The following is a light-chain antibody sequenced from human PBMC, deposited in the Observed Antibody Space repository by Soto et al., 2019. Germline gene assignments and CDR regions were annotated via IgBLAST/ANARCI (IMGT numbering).Light chain of an antibody. V-gene: IGKV1-8*01. Sequence: AIRMTQSPSSFSASTGDRVTITCRASQGISSYLAWYQQKPGKAPKLLIYAASTLQSGVPSRFSGSGSGTDFTLTISCLEPEDFAVYYCQQRTSWSTWAFGQGTKVEIK. CDR3: QQRTSWSTWA. CDR2: AAS. J-gene: IGKJ1*01. CDR1: QGISSY.